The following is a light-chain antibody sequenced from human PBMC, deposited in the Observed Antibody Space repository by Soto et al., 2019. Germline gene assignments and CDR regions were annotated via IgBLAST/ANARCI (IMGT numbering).Light chain of an antibody. CDR1: QSTTRW. V-gene: IGKV1-5*01. CDR3: QQYKDYSSWT. Sequence: IQLTQSPSTLAASVGDRVTITSRASQSTTRWVDWYQQKPGKAPKVLIWDASTLHRGVPSRFSGGGSGTEFTLTISSLQPDDFGTYYCQQYKDYSSWTFGQGTKVDIK. J-gene: IGKJ1*01. CDR2: DAS.